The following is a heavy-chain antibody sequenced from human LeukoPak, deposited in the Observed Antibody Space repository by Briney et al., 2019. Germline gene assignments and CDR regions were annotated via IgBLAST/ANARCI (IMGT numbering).Heavy chain of an antibody. J-gene: IGHJ4*02. CDR2: ISSSSSTI. Sequence: GGSLRLSRAASGFTFSSYEMNWVRQAPGKGLEWVSYISSSSSTILYADSVKGRFTISRDNAKNSLYLQMNSLRADDTAVYYCARQANSSRAFDYWGQGTLVTVSP. V-gene: IGHV3-48*03. CDR1: GFTFSSYE. CDR3: ARQANSSRAFDY. D-gene: IGHD6-13*01.